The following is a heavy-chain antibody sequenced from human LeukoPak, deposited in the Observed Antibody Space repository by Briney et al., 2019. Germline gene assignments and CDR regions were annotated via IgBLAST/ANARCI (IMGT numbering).Heavy chain of an antibody. D-gene: IGHD5-18*01. J-gene: IGHJ4*02. CDR3: ATEEQYRNYFDH. Sequence: ASVKVSCKASGYTLTDSYMHWVRQAPGQGLEWLAWINPNSGDTNYAQKFQGRVTVTRDTSISTASMELSGLTSDDTAVYYCATEEQYRNYFDHGGQGTLVTVSA. V-gene: IGHV1-2*02. CDR2: INPNSGDT. CDR1: GYTLTDSY.